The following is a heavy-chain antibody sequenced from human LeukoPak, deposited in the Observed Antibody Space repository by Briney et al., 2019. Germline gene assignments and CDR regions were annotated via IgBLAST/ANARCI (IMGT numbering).Heavy chain of an antibody. D-gene: IGHD2-15*01. CDR1: GGTFSSYA. CDR3: AVNRAASYYFDY. CDR2: IIPIFGTA. J-gene: IGHJ4*02. Sequence: GSSVKVSCKASGGTFSSYAISWVRQAPGQGLEWMGGIIPIFGTANYAQKFQGRVTITADESTSTAYMELSSLRSEDTAVYYCAVNRAASYYFDYWGQGTLVTVSS. V-gene: IGHV1-69*01.